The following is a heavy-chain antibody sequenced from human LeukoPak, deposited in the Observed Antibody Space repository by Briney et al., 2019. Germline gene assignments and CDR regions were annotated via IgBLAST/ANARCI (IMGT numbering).Heavy chain of an antibody. V-gene: IGHV3-53*01. CDR2: IYSGGST. J-gene: IGHJ4*02. CDR3: ARTAQWLEFDY. CDR1: GFTVSSNY. D-gene: IGHD6-19*01. Sequence: GGSLRLSCAASGFTVSSNYMSWVRQAPGKGLEWVSVIYSGGSTYYADSVKGRFTISRDNSKNTLHLQMNSLRAEDTAVYYCARTAQWLEFDYWGQGTLVTVSS.